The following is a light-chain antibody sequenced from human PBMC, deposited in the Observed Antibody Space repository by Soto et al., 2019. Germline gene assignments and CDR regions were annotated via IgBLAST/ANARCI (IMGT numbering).Light chain of an antibody. J-gene: IGKJ1*01. CDR3: QVYGTSPWT. CDR1: QRVTNNY. V-gene: IGKV3-20*01. Sequence: EIVMTQSPATLSVSPGGRATLSCRASQRVTNNYLAWYQQKPGQAPRLVFYGTSTRAIDFPDRFSGSGSGTDFTLTISRLEPEDCAVYYCQVYGTSPWTFGQGTKVDIK. CDR2: GTS.